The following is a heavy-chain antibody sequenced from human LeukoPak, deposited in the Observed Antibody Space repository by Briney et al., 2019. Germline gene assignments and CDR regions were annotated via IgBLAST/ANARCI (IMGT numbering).Heavy chain of an antibody. J-gene: IGHJ3*02. Sequence: GGALRLSCAASGFTFSSYWMSWVRQAPGKGLEWVANIEQDGSGKYDVDSVKGRFTSSRDNAKNSLYLQMNSLRAEDTAVYYCAREGTGYQLLLVGAFDIWGQGTMVTVSS. V-gene: IGHV3-7*01. D-gene: IGHD2-2*01. CDR2: IEQDGSGK. CDR1: GFTFSSYW. CDR3: AREGTGYQLLLVGAFDI.